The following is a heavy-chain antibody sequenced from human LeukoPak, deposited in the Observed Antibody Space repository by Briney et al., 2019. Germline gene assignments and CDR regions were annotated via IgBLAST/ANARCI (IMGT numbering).Heavy chain of an antibody. Sequence: GGSLRLSCAASGLTFSSYSMNWVRQAPGKGLEWVSSISSSSSYIYYADSVKGRFTIPRDNAKNSLYLQMNSLRVEDTAVYYCARAARSGRSGYYFDYWAKGPLFTVSS. V-gene: IGHV3-21*01. CDR2: ISSSSSYI. CDR1: GLTFSSYS. D-gene: IGHD1-26*01. J-gene: IGHJ4*02. CDR3: ARAARSGRSGYYFDY.